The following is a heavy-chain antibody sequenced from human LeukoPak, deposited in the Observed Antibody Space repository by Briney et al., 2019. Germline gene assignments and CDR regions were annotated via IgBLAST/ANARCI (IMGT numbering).Heavy chain of an antibody. V-gene: IGHV3-48*03. D-gene: IGHD5-24*01. CDR2: ISSSGVTM. Sequence: PGGSLRLSCAASGFTFSSYEMNWVRQAPGKGLEWLSYISSSGVTMYYADSVKSLFIISRDNAKKSLYLQMNSLRADDTAVYYCARGGPRERRAGSNPFDYWGQGTLVTVSS. J-gene: IGHJ4*02. CDR1: GFTFSSYE. CDR3: ARGGPRERRAGSNPFDY.